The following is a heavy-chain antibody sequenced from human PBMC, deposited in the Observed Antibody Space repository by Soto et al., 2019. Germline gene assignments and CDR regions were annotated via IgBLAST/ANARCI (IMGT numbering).Heavy chain of an antibody. CDR1: GYTFTGYY. Sequence: ASVKVSCKASGYTFTGYYMHWVRQAPGQGLEWMGRINPNSGGTNYAQKFQCWVTMTRDTSISTAYMELSRLRSDDTAVYYCARDSEYSSSLQLPYYYYGMDVWGQGTTVTVSS. CDR2: INPNSGGT. J-gene: IGHJ6*02. CDR3: ARDSEYSSSLQLPYYYYGMDV. V-gene: IGHV1-2*04. D-gene: IGHD6-6*01.